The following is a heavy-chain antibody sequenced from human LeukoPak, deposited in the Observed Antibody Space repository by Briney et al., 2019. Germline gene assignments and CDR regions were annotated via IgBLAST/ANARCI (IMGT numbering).Heavy chain of an antibody. CDR3: ARVMVSGSSSWYGFYYMDV. CDR2: ISSSGSTI. V-gene: IGHV3-11*04. Sequence: KSGGSLRLSCAASGFTFSDYYMSWIRQAPGKGLEWVSYISSSGSTIYYADSVKGRFTISRDNAKNSLYLQMNSLRAEDTAVYYCARVMVSGSSSWYGFYYMDVWGKGTTVTVSS. CDR1: GFTFSDYY. D-gene: IGHD6-13*01. J-gene: IGHJ6*03.